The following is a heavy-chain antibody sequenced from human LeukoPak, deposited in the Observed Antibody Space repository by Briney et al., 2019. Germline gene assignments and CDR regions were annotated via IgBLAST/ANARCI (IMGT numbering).Heavy chain of an antibody. CDR1: GFTFSSYW. V-gene: IGHV3-30-3*01. CDR2: ISYDGSNK. Sequence: GGSLRLSCAASGFTFSSYWMSWVRQAPGKGLEWVAVISYDGSNKYYADSVKGRFTISRDNSKNTLYLQMNSLRAEDTAVYYCARVAAAAGIRWFDPWGQGTLVTVS. D-gene: IGHD6-13*01. J-gene: IGHJ5*02. CDR3: ARVAAAAGIRWFDP.